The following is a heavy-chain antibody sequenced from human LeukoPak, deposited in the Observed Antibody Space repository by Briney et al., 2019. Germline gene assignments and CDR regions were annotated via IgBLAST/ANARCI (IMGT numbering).Heavy chain of an antibody. CDR2: ISSSSSYI. D-gene: IGHD2-21*02. Sequence: GGSLRLSCAASGFTFSSYSMNWVRQAPGKGLEWVSSISSSSSYIYYADSVKGRFTISRDNAKNSLYLQMNSLRAGDTAVYYCARVAYCGGDCYSRGFDYWGQGTLVTVSS. CDR3: ARVAYCGGDCYSRGFDY. CDR1: GFTFSSYS. J-gene: IGHJ4*02. V-gene: IGHV3-21*01.